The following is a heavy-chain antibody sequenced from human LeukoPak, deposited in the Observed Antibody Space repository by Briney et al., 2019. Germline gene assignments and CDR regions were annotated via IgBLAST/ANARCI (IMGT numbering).Heavy chain of an antibody. J-gene: IGHJ4*02. CDR1: GGSISSYY. CDR3: ARRFGETDY. CDR2: IYYSGST. Sequence: SETLSLTCTVSGGSISSYYWSWIRQPPGKGLEWIGYIYYSGSTNYDPSLKSRVTISVDTSKNQFSLKLSSVTAADTAVYYCARRFGETDYWGQGTLVTVSS. D-gene: IGHD3-10*01. V-gene: IGHV4-59*08.